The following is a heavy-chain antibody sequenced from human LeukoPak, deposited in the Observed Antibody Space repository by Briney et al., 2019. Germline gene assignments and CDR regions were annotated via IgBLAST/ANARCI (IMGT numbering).Heavy chain of an antibody. J-gene: IGHJ6*02. CDR3: ARGRYYGSGSYGLYYYYGMDV. CDR2: INHSGST. D-gene: IGHD3-10*01. CDR1: GGSFSGYY. Sequence: PSETLSLTCAVYGGSFSGYYWSWIRQPPGKGLEWIGEINHSGSTNYNPSPKSRVTISVDTSKNQFSLKLSSVTAADTAVYYCARGRYYGSGSYGLYYYYGMDVWGQGTTVTVSS. V-gene: IGHV4-34*01.